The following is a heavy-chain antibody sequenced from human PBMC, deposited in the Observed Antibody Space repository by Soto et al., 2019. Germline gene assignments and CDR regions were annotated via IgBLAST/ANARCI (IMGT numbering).Heavy chain of an antibody. CDR2: VIPNLGVT. D-gene: IGHD2-15*01. J-gene: IGHJ4*02. Sequence: QVQLVQSGAEVKKPGSSVKVSCKASGGTLSSYTFSWVRQAPGQGLEWMGRVIPNLGVTNYAKKFQGRFTIVVDTSTSTAYMELNSRRYEDTAVYYCARDKGYCSDTRCPDFDYWGQGTLVTVSS. CDR1: GGTLSSYT. V-gene: IGHV1-69*08. CDR3: ARDKGYCSDTRCPDFDY.